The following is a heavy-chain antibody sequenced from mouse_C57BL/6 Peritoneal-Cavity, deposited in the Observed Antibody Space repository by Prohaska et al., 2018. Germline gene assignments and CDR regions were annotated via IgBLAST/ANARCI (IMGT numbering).Heavy chain of an antibody. CDR2: IYPGSGST. Sequence: TFTSHWITRVKQRPGQGLEWIGDIYPGSGSTNYNEKFKSKATLTVDTSSSTAYMQLSSLTSEDSAVYYCARDYYADYWGQGTTLTVSS. CDR1: TFTSHW. CDR3: ARDYYADY. J-gene: IGHJ2*01. V-gene: IGHV1-55*01.